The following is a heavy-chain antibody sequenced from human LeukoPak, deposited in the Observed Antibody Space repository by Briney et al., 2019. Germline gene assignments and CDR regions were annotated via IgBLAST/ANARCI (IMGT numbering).Heavy chain of an antibody. CDR1: GYTFTSYG. CDR3: ARDRGPNYYDQARDAFDI. V-gene: IGHV1-18*01. CDR2: ISAYNGNT. D-gene: IGHD3-22*01. J-gene: IGHJ3*02. Sequence: ASVKVSCKASGYTFTSYGISWVRQAPGQGLEWMGWISAYNGNTNYAQKLQGRVTMTTDTSTSTAFMELRSLRSDDTAVYYCARDRGPNYYDQARDAFDIWGQGTMVTVSS.